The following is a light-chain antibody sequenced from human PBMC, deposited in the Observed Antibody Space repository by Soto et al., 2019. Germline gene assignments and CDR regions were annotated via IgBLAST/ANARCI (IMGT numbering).Light chain of an antibody. V-gene: IGKV3-20*01. CDR1: QSVRSNY. J-gene: IGKJ4*01. CDR3: QQYGSSPRT. CDR2: DAS. Sequence: EIVLTQSPGTLSLSPGETATLSCRASQSVRSNYLAWYQQKPGQAPRFLIYDASSRAPGIPDRFSGSRSGTDFTLTISRLGPEDFAVYYCQQYGSSPRTFGGGTKVEIK.